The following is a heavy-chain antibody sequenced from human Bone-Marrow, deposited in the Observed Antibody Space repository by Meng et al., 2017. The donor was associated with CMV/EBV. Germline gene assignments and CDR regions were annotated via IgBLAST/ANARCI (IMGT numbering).Heavy chain of an antibody. V-gene: IGHV1-2*02. D-gene: IGHD1-26*01. CDR3: ARGGLGGSYYFDY. CDR1: GYTFTGYY. CDR2: INPNSGGT. J-gene: IGHJ4*02. Sequence: ASVKVSCKASGYTFTGYYMHWVRQAPGQGLEWMGWINPNSGGTNYAQKFQGRVTMTRDTSTSTAYMELRSLRSDDTAVYYCARGGLGGSYYFDYWGQGTLVTVSS.